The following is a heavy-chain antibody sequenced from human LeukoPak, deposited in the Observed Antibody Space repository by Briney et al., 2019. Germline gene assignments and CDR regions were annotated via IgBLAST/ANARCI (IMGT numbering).Heavy chain of an antibody. CDR1: GFTFSSYS. CDR3: ARARETNYDFWSGSAFDI. D-gene: IGHD3-3*01. Sequence: PGGSLRLSCAASGFTFSSYSMDWVRQAPGKGLEWVSSITNHSSYIYYADSVKGRFTISRDNAKNSLYLQMNSLRAEDTAVYYCARARETNYDFWSGSAFDIWGQGTMVTVSS. V-gene: IGHV3-21*01. J-gene: IGHJ3*02. CDR2: ITNHSSYI.